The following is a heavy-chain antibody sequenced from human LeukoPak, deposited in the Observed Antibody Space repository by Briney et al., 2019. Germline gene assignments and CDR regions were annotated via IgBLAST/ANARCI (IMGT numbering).Heavy chain of an antibody. V-gene: IGHV1-69*13. D-gene: IGHD5-24*01. CDR3: ARGAEMATSYFDY. Sequence: ASVKVSCKASGGTFSSYAISWVRQAPGQGLEWMGGIIPTFGTANYAQKFQGRVTITADESTSTAYMELSSLRSEDTAVYYCARGAEMATSYFDYWGQGTLVTVSS. CDR2: IIPTFGTA. J-gene: IGHJ4*02. CDR1: GGTFSSYA.